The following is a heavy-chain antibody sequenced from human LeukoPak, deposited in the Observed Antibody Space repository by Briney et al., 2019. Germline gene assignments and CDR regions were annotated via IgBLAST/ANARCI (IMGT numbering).Heavy chain of an antibody. CDR1: GFTFNNFW. CDR2: INHNGNVN. J-gene: IGHJ6*02. CDR3: ARGGGLDV. D-gene: IGHD3-16*01. V-gene: IGHV3-7*03. Sequence: GGSLRLSCAASGFTFNNFWMIWARQALGKGLEWVASINHNGNVNYYVDSVKGRFTISRDNAKNSLYLQMSNLRAEDTAVYFCARGGGLDVWGQGATVTVSS.